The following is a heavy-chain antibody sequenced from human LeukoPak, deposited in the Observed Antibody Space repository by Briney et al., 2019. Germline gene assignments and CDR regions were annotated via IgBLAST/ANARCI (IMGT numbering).Heavy chain of an antibody. V-gene: IGHV4-30-4*08. CDR1: GGSISSGDYY. J-gene: IGHJ4*02. CDR2: IYYSGST. CDR3: ARHAPAGSIAAQRGFDY. Sequence: PSETLSLTCTVSGGSISSGDYYWSWIRQPPGKGLEWIGYIYYSGSTYYNPSLKSRVTISVDTSKNQFSLKLSSVTAADTAVYYCARHAPAGSIAAQRGFDYWGQGTLVTVSS. D-gene: IGHD6-6*01.